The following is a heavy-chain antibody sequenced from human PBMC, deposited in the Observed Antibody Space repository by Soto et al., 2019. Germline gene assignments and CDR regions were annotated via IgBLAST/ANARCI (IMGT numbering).Heavy chain of an antibody. Sequence: ASVKVSCKASGYTFTGYYMHWVRQAPGQGLEWMGWINPNSGGTNYAQKFQGRVTMTRDTSISTAYMELSRLRSDDTAVYYCARDANIIAARPSWSDYWGQGTLVTVSS. V-gene: IGHV1-2*02. CDR1: GYTFTGYY. CDR3: ARDANIIAARPSWSDY. J-gene: IGHJ4*02. CDR2: INPNSGGT. D-gene: IGHD6-6*01.